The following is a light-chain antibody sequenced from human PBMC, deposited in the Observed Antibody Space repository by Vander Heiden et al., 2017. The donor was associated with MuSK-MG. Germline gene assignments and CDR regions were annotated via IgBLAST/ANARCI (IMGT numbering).Light chain of an antibody. CDR1: QSVSSN. J-gene: IGKJ4*01. CDR2: GAS. CDR3: QQYNNWPPDT. V-gene: IGKV3-15*01. Sequence: EIVMTQSPATLSVSPGERATLSCRASQSVSSNLAWYQQKPGQAPRLLIYGASTRATGIPARFSGSGYGTEFTLTISSRQSEDFAVYYCQQYNNWPPDTFGGGTKVEIK.